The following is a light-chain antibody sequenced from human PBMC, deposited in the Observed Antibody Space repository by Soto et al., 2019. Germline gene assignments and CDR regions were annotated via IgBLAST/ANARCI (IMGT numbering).Light chain of an antibody. CDR2: EVS. V-gene: IGLV2-14*01. J-gene: IGLJ3*02. CDR3: SSYTSSSTLNWV. CDR1: SSDVGGYNY. Sequence: QSALTQPASVSGSPGQSITISCTGTSSDVGGYNYVSWYQHHPGKAPKLVIYEVSNRPSGVSNRFSGSKSGNTASLTISGLQAEDEAHYYCSSYTSSSTLNWVFGGGTKVTVL.